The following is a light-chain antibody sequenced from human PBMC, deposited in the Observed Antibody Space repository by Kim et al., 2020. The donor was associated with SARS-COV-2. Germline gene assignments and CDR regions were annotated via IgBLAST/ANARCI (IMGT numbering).Light chain of an antibody. J-gene: IGKJ4*01. Sequence: LYPGERAHLACRASEAVNSDLAWYQQKSGQPPRLLIYAANRRASGLPARFSGSGFGTDFTLSISSLAPEDVAISYCQQRCRWPLTFGGGTKVDIK. CDR1: EAVNSD. CDR2: AAN. V-gene: IGKV3D-11*01. CDR3: QQRCRWPLT.